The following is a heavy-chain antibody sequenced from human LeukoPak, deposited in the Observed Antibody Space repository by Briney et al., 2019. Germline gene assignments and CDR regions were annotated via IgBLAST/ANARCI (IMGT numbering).Heavy chain of an antibody. V-gene: IGHV1-18*01. CDR1: GYTFTSYG. J-gene: IGHJ4*02. D-gene: IGHD3-22*01. Sequence: GASVKVSCKASGYTFTSYGISWVRQAPGQGLEWMGWISAYNGNTNYAQKLQGRVTMTTDTSTSTAYMELRSLRSDDTAVYYCARERTYYYDSGTFDYFDYWGQGTLVTVSS. CDR3: ARERTYYYDSGTFDYFDY. CDR2: ISAYNGNT.